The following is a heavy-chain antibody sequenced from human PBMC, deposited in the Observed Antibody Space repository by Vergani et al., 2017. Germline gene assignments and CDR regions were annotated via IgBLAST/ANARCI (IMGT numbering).Heavy chain of an antibody. D-gene: IGHD5-18*01. CDR1: GFTFSSYS. CDR2: ISSSSSYK. V-gene: IGHV3-21*01. CDR3: ARVSHTAMAEGPLDY. Sequence: EVQLVESGGALVQPGGSLRLSCTASGFTFSSYSMNWVRQAPGKGLEWVSSISSSSSYKYYVDSVKGRFTISRDNAKNSLYLQMNSLRAEDTAVYYCARVSHTAMAEGPLDYWGQGTLVTVSS. J-gene: IGHJ4*02.